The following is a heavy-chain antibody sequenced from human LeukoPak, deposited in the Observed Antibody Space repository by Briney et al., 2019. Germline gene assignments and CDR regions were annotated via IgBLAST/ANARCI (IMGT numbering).Heavy chain of an antibody. CDR2: ISSSSSYI. J-gene: IGHJ3*02. D-gene: IGHD3-3*01. CDR1: GFTFSSYS. V-gene: IGHV3-21*01. CDR3: ARLTIFGVVIYAFDI. Sequence: GGSLRLSCAASGFTFSSYSMNWVRQAPGKGLEWVSSISSSSSYIYYADSVKGRFTISRDNAKNSLYLQMNSLRAEDTAVYYCARLTIFGVVIYAFDIWGQGTMVTVSS.